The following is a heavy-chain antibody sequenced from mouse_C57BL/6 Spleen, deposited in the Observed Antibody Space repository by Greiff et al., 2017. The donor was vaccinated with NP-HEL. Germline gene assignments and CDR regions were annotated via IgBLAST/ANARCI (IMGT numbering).Heavy chain of an antibody. Sequence: QVQLKQPGAELVKPGASVKLSCKASGYTFTSYWMHWVKQRPGQGLEWIGMIHPNSGSTNYNEKFKSKATLTVDKSSSTAYMQLSSLTSEDSAVYYCARKGDYGNLDYWGQGTTLTVSS. D-gene: IGHD2-1*01. CDR1: GYTFTSYW. CDR2: IHPNSGST. V-gene: IGHV1-64*01. J-gene: IGHJ2*01. CDR3: ARKGDYGNLDY.